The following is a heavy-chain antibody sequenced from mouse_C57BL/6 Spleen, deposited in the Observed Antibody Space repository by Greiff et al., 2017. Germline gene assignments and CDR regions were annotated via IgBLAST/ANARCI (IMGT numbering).Heavy chain of an antibody. Sequence: QVQLQQPGAELVMPGASVKLSCKASGYTFTSYWMHWVKQRPGQGLEWIGEIDPSDSYTNYNQKFKGKSTLTVDKSSSTAYMQLSSLTSEDSAVYYCAVGGGGFAYWGQGTLVTVSA. D-gene: IGHD3-3*01. J-gene: IGHJ3*01. CDR1: GYTFTSYW. V-gene: IGHV1-69*01. CDR3: AVGGGGFAY. CDR2: IDPSDSYT.